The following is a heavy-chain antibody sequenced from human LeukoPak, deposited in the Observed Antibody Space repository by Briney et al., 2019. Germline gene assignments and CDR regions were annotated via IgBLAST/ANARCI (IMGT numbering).Heavy chain of an antibody. CDR2: IIPIFGTA. V-gene: IGHV1-69*05. CDR3: ASLTNGYGGYVDY. Sequence: SVKVSCKVSGGTFSSYAISWVRQAPGQGLEWMGGIIPIFGTANCAQKFQGRVTITTDESTSTAYMELSSLRSEDTAVYYCASLTNGYGGYVDYWGQGTLVTVSS. CDR1: GGTFSSYA. D-gene: IGHD1-26*01. J-gene: IGHJ4*02.